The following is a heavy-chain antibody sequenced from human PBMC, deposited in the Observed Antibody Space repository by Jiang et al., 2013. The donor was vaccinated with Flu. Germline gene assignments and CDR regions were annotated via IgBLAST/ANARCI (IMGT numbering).Heavy chain of an antibody. V-gene: IGHV7-4-1*02. CDR1: GYTFIKYA. D-gene: IGHD2/OR15-2a*01. CDR3: ARKDLSDNSMDV. J-gene: IGHJ6*02. CDR2: INTNTGNA. Sequence: QSGSELKNPGASVKVSCKASGYTFIKYAMNWVRQAPGQGPEWLGWINTNTGNANFAQGFTGRFVLSADTSVSTAYMEIRSLKNEDTAVYYCARKDLSDNSMDVWGQGTTVTVS.